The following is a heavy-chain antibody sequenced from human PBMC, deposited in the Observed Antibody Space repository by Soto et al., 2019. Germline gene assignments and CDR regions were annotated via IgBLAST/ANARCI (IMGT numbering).Heavy chain of an antibody. J-gene: IGHJ4*02. CDR1: GFTFRDYY. CDR3: AREIAVDQAIDY. Sequence: PGGSLRLSCSASGFTFRDYYMSWIRQAPGKGLEWVSYISSSSTYTNHADSVKGRFTISRDNAKNSLYLQMDSLRAEDTAVYYCAREIAVDQAIDYWGQGTLVTVSS. V-gene: IGHV3-11*05. D-gene: IGHD6-19*01. CDR2: ISSSSTYT.